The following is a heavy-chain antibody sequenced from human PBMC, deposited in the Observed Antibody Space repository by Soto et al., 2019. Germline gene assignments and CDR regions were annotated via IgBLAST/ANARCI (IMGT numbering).Heavy chain of an antibody. CDR1: GYTFTSYG. J-gene: IGHJ5*02. V-gene: IGHV1-18*01. CDR3: ASSYYDSSGYQNWFDP. D-gene: IGHD3-22*01. Sequence: ASVKVSCKASGYTFTSYGISWVRQAPGQGLEWMGWISAYNGNTNYAQKLQGRVTMTTDTSTSTAYMELRSLRSDDTAVYYCASSYYDSSGYQNWFDPWGQGTLVTVS. CDR2: ISAYNGNT.